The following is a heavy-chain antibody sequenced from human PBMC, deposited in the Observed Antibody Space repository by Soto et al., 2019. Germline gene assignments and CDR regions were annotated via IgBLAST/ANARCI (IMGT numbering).Heavy chain of an antibody. CDR3: ARGRGWLHDY. Sequence: EVQLVESGGGLVQPGGSLRLSCAASGFSLSDYWMNWVRQAPGKGLEWVAIIKQDGSDRYYVDSVKGRFTISRDNAKNSLYLQMSSLRVADTALYYCARGRGWLHDYWGQGTLVTVSS. V-gene: IGHV3-7*01. CDR1: GFSLSDYW. D-gene: IGHD6-19*01. CDR2: IKQDGSDR. J-gene: IGHJ4*02.